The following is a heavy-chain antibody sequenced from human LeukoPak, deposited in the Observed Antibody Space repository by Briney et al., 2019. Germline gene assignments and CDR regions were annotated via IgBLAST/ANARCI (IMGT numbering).Heavy chain of an antibody. J-gene: IGHJ4*02. Sequence: SETLSLTCTVSGGSISSYYWSWMRQPPGKGLEWIGYIYYSGSTNYNPSLQSRVTISVDTSKNQFSLKLSSVTAADTAVYYCAIGKGYCSGGSCYDYWGRGTLVTDSS. CDR3: AIGKGYCSGGSCYDY. CDR2: IYYSGST. CDR1: GGSISSYY. V-gene: IGHV4-59*01. D-gene: IGHD2-15*01.